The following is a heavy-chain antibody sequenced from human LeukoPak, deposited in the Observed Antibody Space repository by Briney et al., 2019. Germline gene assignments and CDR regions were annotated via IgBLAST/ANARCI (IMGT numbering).Heavy chain of an antibody. CDR2: ISSSSTYI. CDR1: GFTLSPYG. J-gene: IGHJ6*02. D-gene: IGHD4-17*01. CDR3: ARDPTTVTTPYYYYGMDV. V-gene: IGHV3-21*01. Sequence: GGSLKLSCAASGFTLSPYGMNWVRQAPGKGLEWVSAISSSSTYIYYADSVKGRFNISRDNAKNSLYLQMNSLRAEDTAVYYCARDPTTVTTPYYYYGMDVWGQGTTVTVSS.